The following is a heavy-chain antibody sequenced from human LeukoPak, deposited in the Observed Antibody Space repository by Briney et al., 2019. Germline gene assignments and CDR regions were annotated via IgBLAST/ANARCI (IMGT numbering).Heavy chain of an antibody. CDR3: AGGDDYQSTLIDY. CDR2: IYYRGST. CDR1: GGSISSYY. Sequence: SETLSLTCTVSGGSISSYYWNWIRQPPGKGLEWIGYIYYRGSTNYNPSLKRRVTISVNTSKNQFSLKLSSATATDTAMYYCAGGDDYQSTLIDYWGQGTLVTVSS. J-gene: IGHJ4*02. V-gene: IGHV4-59*01. D-gene: IGHD5-12*01.